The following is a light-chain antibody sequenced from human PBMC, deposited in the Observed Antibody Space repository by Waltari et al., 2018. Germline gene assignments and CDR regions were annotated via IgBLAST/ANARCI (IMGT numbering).Light chain of an antibody. J-gene: IGLJ1*01. CDR2: KDS. V-gene: IGLV3-27*01. Sequence: SYELTQPSSVSVSPGQTARITCSGDLLARKFGRWFQQKPGQAPVVIIFKDSERASGIPDRFSGSRSGTTVTLTITGAQVEDEADYYCYSAADNTDNTYVFGSGTRVTVL. CDR1: LLARKF. CDR3: YSAADNTDNTYV.